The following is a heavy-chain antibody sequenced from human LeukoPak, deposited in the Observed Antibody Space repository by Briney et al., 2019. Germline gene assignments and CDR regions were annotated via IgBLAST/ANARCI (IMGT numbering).Heavy chain of an antibody. CDR3: ARDHVLLWFGELLSRYNWFDP. CDR1: GGSISSSSYY. J-gene: IGHJ5*02. D-gene: IGHD3-10*01. CDR2: IYYSGST. Sequence: PSETLSLTCTVSGGSISSSSYYWGWIRQPPGEGLEWIGSIYYSGSTYYNPSLKSRVTISVDTSKNQFSLKLSSVTAADTAVYYCARDHVLLWFGELLSRYNWFDPWGQGTLVTVSS. V-gene: IGHV4-39*07.